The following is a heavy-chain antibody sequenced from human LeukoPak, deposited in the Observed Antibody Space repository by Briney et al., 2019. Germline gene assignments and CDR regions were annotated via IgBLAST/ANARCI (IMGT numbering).Heavy chain of an antibody. J-gene: IGHJ4*02. CDR3: ATSSMVRGAQFDY. CDR2: ISYDGSNK. V-gene: IGHV3-30*04. CDR1: GFTFSSYA. D-gene: IGHD3-10*01. Sequence: GRSLRLYCAASGFTFSSYAMHWVRQAPGKGLEWVAVISYDGSNKYYADSVKGRFTISRDNSKNTLYLQMNSLRAEDTAVYYCATSSMVRGAQFDYWGQGTLITVSS.